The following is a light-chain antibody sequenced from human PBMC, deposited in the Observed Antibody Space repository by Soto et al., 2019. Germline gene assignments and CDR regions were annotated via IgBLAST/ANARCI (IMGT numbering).Light chain of an antibody. CDR2: GAS. CDR1: QSVRSNY. CDR3: QHYGSSAYT. V-gene: IGKV3-20*01. Sequence: EIVLTQSPGTLSLSPGERATLSCRASQSVRSNYLAWYQQKPGQAPRLLIYGASSRATGILDRFSGSGSGTDFPLTISRLEPEDFAVYYCQHYGSSAYTFGQGTTLEIK. J-gene: IGKJ2*01.